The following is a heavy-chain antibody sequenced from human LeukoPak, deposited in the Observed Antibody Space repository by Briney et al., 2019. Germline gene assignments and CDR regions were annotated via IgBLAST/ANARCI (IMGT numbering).Heavy chain of an antibody. D-gene: IGHD5-24*01. V-gene: IGHV3-30*02. CDR3: ATAPRWLQFGFFQY. CDR2: LPYDGSIE. J-gene: IGHJ4*02. Sequence: PGGSLRLSCAVSGFTFGTYGMHWVRQAPGKGLDWVAFLPYDGSIEYYADSVKGRFTVSRDSSKNMLYLQMNSLRPEDTAVYFCATAPRWLQFGFFQYWGQGTLVTVSS. CDR1: GFTFGTYG.